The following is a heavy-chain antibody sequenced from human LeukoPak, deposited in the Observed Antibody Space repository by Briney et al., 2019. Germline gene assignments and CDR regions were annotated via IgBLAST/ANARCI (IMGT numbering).Heavy chain of an antibody. CDR3: AKGPYCGGDCYSEEYFQH. CDR1: GFTFSSYG. V-gene: IGHV3-30*02. D-gene: IGHD2-21*02. Sequence: GGSLRLSCAASGFTFSSYGMHWVRQAPGKGLGWVAFIRYDGSNKYYADSVKGRFTISRDNSKNTLYLQMNSLRAEDTAVYYCAKGPYCGGDCYSEEYFQHWGQGTLVTVSS. J-gene: IGHJ1*01. CDR2: IRYDGSNK.